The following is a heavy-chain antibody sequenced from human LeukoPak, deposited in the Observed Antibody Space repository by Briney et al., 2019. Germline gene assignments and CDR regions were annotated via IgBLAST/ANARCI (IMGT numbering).Heavy chain of an antibody. CDR2: IIPIFGTA. CDR1: GGTFSSYA. CDR3: STSPSFGSSWYQFNY. J-gene: IGHJ4*02. D-gene: IGHD6-13*01. V-gene: IGHV1-69*13. Sequence: ASVKVSCKASGGTFSSYAISWVRQAPGQGLEWMGGIIPIFGTANYAQKFQGRVTITADESTSTAYMELSSLRSEDTAVYYCSTSPSFGSSWYQFNYWGQGTLVTVSS.